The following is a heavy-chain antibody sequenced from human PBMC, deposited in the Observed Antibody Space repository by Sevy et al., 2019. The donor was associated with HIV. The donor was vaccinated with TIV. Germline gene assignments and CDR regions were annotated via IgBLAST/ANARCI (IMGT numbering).Heavy chain of an antibody. CDR3: ATGGGYSGSPVGAFDI. V-gene: IGHV3-53*01. D-gene: IGHD1-26*01. CDR1: GFTVSSNY. CDR2: IYSGGST. J-gene: IGHJ3*02. Sequence: GGSLRLSCAASGFTVSSNYMSWVRQAPGKGLEWVSVIYSGGSTYYADSVKGRFTISRDNSKNTLYLQVNSLRAEDTAVYYCATGGGYSGSPVGAFDIWGQGTMVTVSS.